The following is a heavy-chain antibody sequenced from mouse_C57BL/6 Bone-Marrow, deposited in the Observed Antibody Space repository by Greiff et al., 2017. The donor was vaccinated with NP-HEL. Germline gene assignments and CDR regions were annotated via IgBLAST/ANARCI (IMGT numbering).Heavy chain of an antibody. V-gene: IGHV1-81*01. CDR1: GYTFTSYG. Sequence: LQESGAELARPGASVKLSCKASGYTFTSYGISWVNQRTGQGLEWIGEIYPRSGNTYYNEKFKGKATLTADKSSSTAYMELRSLTSEDAAVYFCARWGYYGYDGHAMDYWGQGTSVTVSS. CDR2: IYPRSGNT. D-gene: IGHD2-2*01. CDR3: ARWGYYGYDGHAMDY. J-gene: IGHJ4*01.